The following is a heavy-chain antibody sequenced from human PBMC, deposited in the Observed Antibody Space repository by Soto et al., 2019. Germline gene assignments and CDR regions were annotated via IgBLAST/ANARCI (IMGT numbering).Heavy chain of an antibody. V-gene: IGHV1-69*01. CDR2: IIPLFGTP. Sequence: QVQLVQSGAEVRKPESSLRVSCKSSGATFSTTGISWVRQAPGQGLEWMGGIIPLFGTPKYARKFQGRVSITADESTNTVYMELNSLRPDDAAVYYCARASPVICGGDPCYRLDSSFDSWGQGSLVIVSS. D-gene: IGHD2-21*02. CDR1: GATFSTTG. CDR3: ARASPVICGGDPCYRLDSSFDS. J-gene: IGHJ5*01.